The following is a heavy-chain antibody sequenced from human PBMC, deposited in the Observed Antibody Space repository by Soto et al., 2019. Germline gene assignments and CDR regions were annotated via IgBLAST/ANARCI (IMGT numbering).Heavy chain of an antibody. V-gene: IGHV4-31*03. D-gene: IGHD1-26*01. CDR1: GGSISSGGYY. CDR3: ARFGGSGSYFPPGLFDP. CDR2: IYYSGST. J-gene: IGHJ5*02. Sequence: PSETLSLTCTVSGGSISSGGYYWSWIRQHPGKGLEWIGYIYYSGSTYYNPSPKSRVTISVDTSKNQFSLKLSSVTAADTAVYYCARFGGSGSYFPPGLFDPWGQGTLVIVSS.